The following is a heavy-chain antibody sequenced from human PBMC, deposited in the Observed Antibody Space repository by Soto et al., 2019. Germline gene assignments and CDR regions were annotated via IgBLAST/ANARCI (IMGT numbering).Heavy chain of an antibody. Sequence: QVQLVQSGAEVKKPESSVKVSCKASGGTFSSYAISWVRQAPGQGLEWMGGIIPIFGTANYAQKFQGRVTIPADESTSTAYMELSSLRSEDTAVYYCARSHKYYDYVWGSYRYYAFDIWGQGTMVTVSS. CDR1: GGTFSSYA. CDR2: IIPIFGTA. D-gene: IGHD3-16*02. V-gene: IGHV1-69*01. CDR3: ARSHKYYDYVWGSYRYYAFDI. J-gene: IGHJ3*02.